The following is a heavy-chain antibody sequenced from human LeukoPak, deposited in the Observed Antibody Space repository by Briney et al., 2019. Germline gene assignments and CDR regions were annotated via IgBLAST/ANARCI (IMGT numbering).Heavy chain of an antibody. CDR1: GFTFDDYA. CDR3: AKDATGADGLDV. J-gene: IGHJ6*02. CDR2: ISWNSGRI. V-gene: IGHV3-9*01. D-gene: IGHD7-27*01. Sequence: GGSLRLSCAASGFTFDDYAMHWVRQAPGKSLEWVSGISWNSGRIGYADSVKGRFTISRDNAKNSLYLQMNSLRTEDTALYYCAKDATGADGLDVWGQGTTVTVSS.